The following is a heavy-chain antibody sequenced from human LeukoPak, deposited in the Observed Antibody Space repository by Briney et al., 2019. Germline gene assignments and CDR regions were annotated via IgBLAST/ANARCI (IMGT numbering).Heavy chain of an antibody. CDR2: IKSDGSST. D-gene: IGHD3-3*01. CDR3: ARDLEAGGV. J-gene: IGHJ4*02. CDR1: GFTFSSYW. V-gene: IGHV3-74*03. Sequence: GGSLRLSCAASGFTFSSYWMHWVRQAPGKGLVWVSRIKSDGSSTTYADSVKGRFTNSRDNAKNTLYLRMNSLRAEDTAVYYCARDLEAGGVWGQGTLVTVSS.